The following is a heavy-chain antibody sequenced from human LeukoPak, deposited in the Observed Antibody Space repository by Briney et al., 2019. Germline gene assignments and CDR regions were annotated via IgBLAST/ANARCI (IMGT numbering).Heavy chain of an antibody. CDR1: GGSISSGSYY. Sequence: SQTLSLTCTVSGGSISSGSYYWSWIRQPAGKGLEWIGRIYTSGSTNYNPSLKSRVTMSVDTSKSQFSLKLSSVTAADTAVYYCARGEYGDAFDIWGQGTMVTVSS. J-gene: IGHJ3*02. V-gene: IGHV4-61*02. CDR2: IYTSGST. CDR3: ARGEYGDAFDI. D-gene: IGHD3-10*01.